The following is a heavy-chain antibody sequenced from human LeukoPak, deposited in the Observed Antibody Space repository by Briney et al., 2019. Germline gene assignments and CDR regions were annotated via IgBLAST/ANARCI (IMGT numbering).Heavy chain of an antibody. J-gene: IGHJ4*02. V-gene: IGHV3-23*01. CDR2: ISVSGGRT. CDR1: VFTFSSYA. D-gene: IGHD6-6*01. Sequence: GGSLRLSCAASVFTFSSYAMSWGRQAPGKGLEWVSAISVSGGRTYYADSVKGRFTISRDNSKNTLYLQMNSLRAEDTAAYYCAKGRDSYYFDYWGQGTLVTVSS. CDR3: AKGRDSYYFDY.